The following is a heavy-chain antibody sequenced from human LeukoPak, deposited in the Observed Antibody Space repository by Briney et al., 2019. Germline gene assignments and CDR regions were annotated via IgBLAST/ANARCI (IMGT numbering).Heavy chain of an antibody. Sequence: SETLSLTCSVSGGSISSYYWSWIRQPAGKRLECIGRIYPSGSTHYNPSLKSRVTMSEDTSKNHFSLNLNSVTAADTAVYYCARLWMVTMVRGGEIGFGPWGQGTLVTVSS. J-gene: IGHJ5*02. CDR3: ARLWMVTMVRGGEIGFGP. V-gene: IGHV4-4*07. CDR2: IYPSGST. D-gene: IGHD3-10*01. CDR1: GGSISSYY.